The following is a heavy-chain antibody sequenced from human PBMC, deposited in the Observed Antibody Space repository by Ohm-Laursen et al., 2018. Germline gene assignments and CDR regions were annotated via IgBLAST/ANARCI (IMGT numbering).Heavy chain of an antibody. Sequence: SSLRLSCAASGFTFSSYGMHWVRQAPGKGLEWVAVISYDGSNKYYADSVKGRFTISRDNSKNTLYLQMNSLRAEDTAVYYCAKDVDSSGYFDYWGQGTLVTVSS. D-gene: IGHD3-22*01. J-gene: IGHJ4*02. CDR1: GFTFSSYG. CDR3: AKDVDSSGYFDY. CDR2: ISYDGSNK. V-gene: IGHV3-30*18.